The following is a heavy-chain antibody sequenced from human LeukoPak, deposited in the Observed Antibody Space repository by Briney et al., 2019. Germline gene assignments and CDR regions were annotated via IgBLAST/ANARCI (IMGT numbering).Heavy chain of an antibody. D-gene: IGHD2-2*01. CDR3: ARGGEVVVVPAATNNWFDP. CDR2: IYTSGST. J-gene: IGHJ5*02. CDR1: GGSISSYY. V-gene: IGHV4-4*07. Sequence: SETLSLTCTVSGGSISSYYWSWIRQPAGKGLEWIGRIYTSGSTNYNPSLKSRVTMSVDTSKNQFSLKLSSVTAADTAVYYCARGGEVVVVPAATNNWFDPWGQGTLVTVSS.